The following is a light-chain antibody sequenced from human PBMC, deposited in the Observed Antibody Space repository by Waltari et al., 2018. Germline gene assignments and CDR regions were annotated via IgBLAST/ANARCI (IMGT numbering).Light chain of an antibody. V-gene: IGLV2-8*01. CDR3: SSYAGSKNLV. CDR1: SSDVGGYDL. J-gene: IGLJ2*01. Sequence: QSALTQPRSASGSPGQSVTISCTGTSSDVGGYDLVSWYQQHPGKAPKLMISEVTKRPSGVPDRFAGSKSGNTASLTVSGLQAEDEADYYCSSYAGSKNLVFGGGTKLTVL. CDR2: EVT.